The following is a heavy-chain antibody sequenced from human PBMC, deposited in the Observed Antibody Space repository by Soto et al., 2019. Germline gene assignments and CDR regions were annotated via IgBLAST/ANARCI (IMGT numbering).Heavy chain of an antibody. Sequence: GGSLRLSCVASGFTFSSHWMSWVRQAPGKGLEWVANIKKDGSEQYYVDSVKGRFTISRDNTKNSVYLQMNSLRVEDSALYYCVRRGIAALGRDAFDIWGQGTMVTVSS. V-gene: IGHV3-7*04. CDR1: GFTFSSHW. D-gene: IGHD6-13*01. CDR2: IKKDGSEQ. J-gene: IGHJ3*02. CDR3: VRRGIAALGRDAFDI.